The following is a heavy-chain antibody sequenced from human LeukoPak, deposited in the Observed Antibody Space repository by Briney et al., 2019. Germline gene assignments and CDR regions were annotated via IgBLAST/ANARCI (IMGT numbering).Heavy chain of an antibody. Sequence: GESLKISCKGSGYSFTSYWIGWVRQMPGKGLERMGIIYPGDSDTRYSPSFQGQVTISADKSISTAYLPWSSLKASDTAMYYCARGAIAARYYFDYWGQGTLVTVSS. D-gene: IGHD6-6*01. CDR2: IYPGDSDT. CDR1: GYSFTSYW. V-gene: IGHV5-51*01. J-gene: IGHJ4*02. CDR3: ARGAIAARYYFDY.